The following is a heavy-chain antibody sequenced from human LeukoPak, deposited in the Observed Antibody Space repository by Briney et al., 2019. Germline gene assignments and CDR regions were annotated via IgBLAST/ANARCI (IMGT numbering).Heavy chain of an antibody. D-gene: IGHD6-13*01. CDR2: ISYDGSNK. CDR3: ARGIAAAANYFDS. CDR1: GFTFSSYG. J-gene: IGHJ4*02. V-gene: IGHV3-30*03. Sequence: GGSLRLSCAASGFTFSSYGMHWVRQAPGKGLEWVAVISYDGSNKYYADSVKGRFTISRDNSKNTLYLQMNSLRAEDTAVYYCARGIAAAANYFDSWGQGTLVPVSS.